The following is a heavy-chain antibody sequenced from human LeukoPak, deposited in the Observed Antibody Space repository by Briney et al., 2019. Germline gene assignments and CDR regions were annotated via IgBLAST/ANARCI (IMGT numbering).Heavy chain of an antibody. V-gene: IGHV4-39*07. CDR3: ARATMVRGVTSNNWFDP. J-gene: IGHJ5*02. CDR1: GGSISSSSYY. CDR2: IYYSGST. Sequence: SETLSLTCTVSGGSISSSSYYWGWIRQPPGKGLEWIGNIYYSGSTYYNPSLESRVTMSLDTSKNQFSLKLSSVTAADTAVCYCARATMVRGVTSNNWFDPWGQGTLVTVSS. D-gene: IGHD3-10*01.